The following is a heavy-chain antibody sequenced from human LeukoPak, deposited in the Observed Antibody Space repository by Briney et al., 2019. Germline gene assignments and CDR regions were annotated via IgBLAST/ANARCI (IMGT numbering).Heavy chain of an antibody. Sequence: GASVKVSCTASGGTFSSYAISWVRQAPGQGLEWMGGIIPIFGTANYAQKFQGRVTIAADESTSTAYMELSSLRSEDTAVYYCARRKWLVPKWFDPWGQGTLVTVSS. J-gene: IGHJ5*02. V-gene: IGHV1-69*13. CDR3: ARRKWLVPKWFDP. CDR2: IIPIFGTA. CDR1: GGTFSSYA. D-gene: IGHD6-19*01.